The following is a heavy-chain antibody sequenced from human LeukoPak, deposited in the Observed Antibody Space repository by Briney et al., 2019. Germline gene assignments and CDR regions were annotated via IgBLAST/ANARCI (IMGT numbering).Heavy chain of an antibody. CDR2: IYYSGST. CDR3: ARICGMEDPVVVRLAFDI. D-gene: IGHD3-22*01. Sequence: PSETLSLTSTVSGGSISSYYWSWIRQPPGKGLEWIGYIYYSGSTNYNPSLKSRVTISVDTSKNQFSLKLSSVTAADTAAYYCARICGMEDPVVVRLAFDIWGQGTMVTVSS. CDR1: GGSISSYY. J-gene: IGHJ3*02. V-gene: IGHV4-59*01.